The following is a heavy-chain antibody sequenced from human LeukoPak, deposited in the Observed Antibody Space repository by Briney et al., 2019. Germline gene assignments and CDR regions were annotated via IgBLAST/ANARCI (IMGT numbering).Heavy chain of an antibody. CDR1: GYSFTSYW. CDR3: ARKPAYGDYNWFDP. V-gene: IGHV5-51*01. Sequence: GESLKVSCEGSGYSFTSYWIGWVRQMPGKGLELMGIIYPGDSDTRYSPSFQGQVTISADKSISTAYLQWSSLKASDTAMYYCARKPAYGDYNWFDPWGQGTLVTVSS. D-gene: IGHD4-17*01. J-gene: IGHJ5*02. CDR2: IYPGDSDT.